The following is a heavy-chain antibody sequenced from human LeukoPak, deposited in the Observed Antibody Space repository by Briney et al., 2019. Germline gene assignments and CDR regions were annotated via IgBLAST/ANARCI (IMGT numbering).Heavy chain of an antibody. CDR1: GYTFTSYG. J-gene: IGHJ3*02. CDR2: ISAYNGNT. CDR3: ARGLQETLAWLKALSAFDI. D-gene: IGHD5-24*01. Sequence: EASVKVSCKASGYTFTSYGISWVRQAPGQGLEWMGWISAYNGNTNYAQKLQGRVTMSTDTSTSTGYMELRSLRSDDTAVYYCARGLQETLAWLKALSAFDIWGQGTMVTVSS. V-gene: IGHV1-18*01.